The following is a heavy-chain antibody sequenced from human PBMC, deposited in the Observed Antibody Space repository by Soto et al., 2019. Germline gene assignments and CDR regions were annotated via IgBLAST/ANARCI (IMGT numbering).Heavy chain of an antibody. CDR1: GGTFNNYV. CDR3: AGRCDSTTCLGHFDY. J-gene: IGHJ4*02. D-gene: IGHD2-2*01. V-gene: IGHV1-69*06. Sequence: QVQLVQSGAEVKKPGSSVKVSCKASGGTFNNYVVNWVRQAPGQGLEWMGGILPIFATANYAQKFQGRVTITEDKSTSTAYMELTSLRYEDTAVYYCAGRCDSTTCLGHFDYWGQGTLVTVAS. CDR2: ILPIFATA.